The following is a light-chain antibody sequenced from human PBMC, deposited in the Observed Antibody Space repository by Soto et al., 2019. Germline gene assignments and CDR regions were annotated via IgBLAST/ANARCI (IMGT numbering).Light chain of an antibody. CDR1: QSVPNSY. J-gene: IGKJ5*01. V-gene: IGKV3-20*01. Sequence: DIVLTQSPAPLSLSPGERATLSCKSSQSVPNSYLAWYQQKPGQAPRLLIYGASTRATGIPARFSGSGSGTEFTLTISSLQSEDVAVYYCQQYGSSPITFGQGTRLEIK. CDR3: QQYGSSPIT. CDR2: GAS.